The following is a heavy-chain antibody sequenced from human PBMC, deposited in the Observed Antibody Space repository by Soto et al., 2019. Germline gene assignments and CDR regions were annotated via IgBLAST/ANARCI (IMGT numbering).Heavy chain of an antibody. D-gene: IGHD1-1*01. J-gene: IGHJ4*02. CDR1: GGSISSGGYY. Sequence: SETLSLTCTVSGGSISSGGYYWSWIRQHPGKGLEWIGYIYYSGSTYYNPSLKSRVTISVDTSKNQFSLKLSSVTAADTAVYYCARLGGTTFEYWGQGTLVTVSS. CDR2: IYYSGST. V-gene: IGHV4-31*03. CDR3: ARLGGTTFEY.